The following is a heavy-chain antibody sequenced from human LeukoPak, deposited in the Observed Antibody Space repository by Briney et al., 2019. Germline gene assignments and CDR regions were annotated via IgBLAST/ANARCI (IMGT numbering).Heavy chain of an antibody. Sequence: GGSLRLSCAASGFTFSDYYMSWIRQAPGKGLEWVSYISSSGSTIYYADSVKGRFTISRDNAKNSLYLQMNSLRAEDTAVYYCGSLRYYYGMDVWGQGTTFTVSS. CDR2: ISSSGSTI. D-gene: IGHD2-15*01. CDR3: GSLRYYYGMDV. V-gene: IGHV3-11*01. J-gene: IGHJ6*02. CDR1: GFTFSDYY.